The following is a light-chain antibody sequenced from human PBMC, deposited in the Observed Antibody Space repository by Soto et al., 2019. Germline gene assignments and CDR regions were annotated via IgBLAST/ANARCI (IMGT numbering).Light chain of an antibody. CDR1: TTDVGGYNF. CDR2: EVS. J-gene: IGLJ1*01. Sequence: QSALTQPASVSGSPGQSITISCTGTTTDVGGYNFVSWYQQHPGKVPKLIIYEVSNRPSGVSNRFSGSKSDNTASLTISGLQAEDEADYYCCSYVSSKTCVFGTGTKVTVL. CDR3: CSYVSSKTCV. V-gene: IGLV2-14*01.